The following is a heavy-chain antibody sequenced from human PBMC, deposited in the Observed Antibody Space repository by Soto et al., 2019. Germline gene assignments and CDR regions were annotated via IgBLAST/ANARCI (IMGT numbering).Heavy chain of an antibody. V-gene: IGHV1-8*01. D-gene: IGHD3-9*01. J-gene: IGHJ6*02. Sequence: ASVKVSCKASGYTFTSYDINWVRQATGQGLEWMGWMNPNSGDTGYAQKFQGRVTMTRNTSISTAYMELSSLRSEDTAVYYCAREGTVLRYFDWLLPQDYYYYGMDVWGQGTTVTVSS. CDR1: GYTFTSYD. CDR3: AREGTVLRYFDWLLPQDYYYYGMDV. CDR2: MNPNSGDT.